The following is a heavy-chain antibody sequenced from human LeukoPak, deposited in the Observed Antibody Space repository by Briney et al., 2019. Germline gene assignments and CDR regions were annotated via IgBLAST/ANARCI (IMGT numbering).Heavy chain of an antibody. J-gene: IGHJ4*02. CDR3: TTPDPGYGPPPLY. V-gene: IGHV1-8*01. CDR1: GYTFTSYD. D-gene: IGHD5-18*01. Sequence: ASVKVSCKTSGYTFTSYDINWVRQATGQGLEWMGWMNPNSGNTGYAQKFQGRVTMTRNTSISTAYMELSSLKTEDTAVYYCTTPDPGYGPPPLYWGQGTLVTVSS. CDR2: MNPNSGNT.